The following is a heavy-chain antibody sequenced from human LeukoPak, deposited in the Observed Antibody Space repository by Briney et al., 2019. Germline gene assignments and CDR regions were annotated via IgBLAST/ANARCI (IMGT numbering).Heavy chain of an antibody. CDR2: IYNSGST. J-gene: IGHJ5*02. D-gene: IGHD3-22*01. CDR1: GGSISSHY. V-gene: IGHV4-4*07. Sequence: SETLSLTCTVSGGSISSHYWSWIRQPAGKGLEWIGRIYNSGSTNYNPSLKSRVTMSVDTSKNQFSLKLSSVTAADTAVYYCASYDSSGYNWFDPWGQGTLVTVSS. CDR3: ASYDSSGYNWFDP.